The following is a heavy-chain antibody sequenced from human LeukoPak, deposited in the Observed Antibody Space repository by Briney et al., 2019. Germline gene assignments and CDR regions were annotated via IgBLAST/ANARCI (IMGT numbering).Heavy chain of an antibody. J-gene: IGHJ4*02. CDR1: GFTFSAYA. D-gene: IGHD1-20*01. Sequence: PGGSLRLSCAASGFTFSAYAMTWVRQAPGKGLEWVSSIGSDNKPHYSESVKGRFAISRDNAKNSLYLQMNSLRAEDTAVYYCARDPPFIIGTTFFDYWGQGTLVTVSS. CDR3: ARDPPFIIGTTFFDY. CDR2: IGSDNKP. V-gene: IGHV3-69-1*01.